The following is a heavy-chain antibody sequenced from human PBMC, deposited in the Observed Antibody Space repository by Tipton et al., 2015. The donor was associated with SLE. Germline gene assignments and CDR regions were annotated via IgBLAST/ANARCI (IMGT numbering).Heavy chain of an antibody. CDR3: AREGIEMATIGN. Sequence: TLSLTCAVYGGSFSGYYWSCIRQPPGKGLEWIGEINHSGSTNYNPSLKSRVTISVDTSKNQFSLKLSSVTAADTAVYYCAREGIEMATIGNWGQGTMVTVSS. D-gene: IGHD5-24*01. CDR2: INHSGST. CDR1: GGSFSGYY. V-gene: IGHV4-34*01. J-gene: IGHJ3*01.